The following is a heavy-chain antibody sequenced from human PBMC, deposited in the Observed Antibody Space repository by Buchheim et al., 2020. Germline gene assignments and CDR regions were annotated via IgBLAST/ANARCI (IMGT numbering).Heavy chain of an antibody. CDR1: GFTFSSYG. V-gene: IGHV3-33*01. CDR3: ARDEEVWDPLYDSSGYFSEPYAFDI. D-gene: IGHD3-22*01. J-gene: IGHJ3*02. CDR2: IWYDGSNK. Sequence: QVQLVESGGGVVQPGRSLRLSCAASGFTFSSYGMHWVRQAPGKGLEWVAVIWYDGSNKYYADSVKGRFTISRDNSKNTLYLQMNSLRAEDTAVYYCARDEEVWDPLYDSSGYFSEPYAFDIWGQGT.